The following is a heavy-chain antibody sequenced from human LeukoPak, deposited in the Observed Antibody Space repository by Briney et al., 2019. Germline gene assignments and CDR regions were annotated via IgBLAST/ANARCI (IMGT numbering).Heavy chain of an antibody. J-gene: IGHJ3*02. CDR1: GFTISTYW. CDR3: GRPQNPEIFGYGAFDI. CDR2: IKSDGRST. V-gene: IGHV3-74*01. Sequence: GGSLRLSCAASGFTISTYWIHWVRQAPGKRLVFVSRIKSDGRSTSYADSVKGRFTISRDNAKNTVYLQMNSLRAEDTAVYYCGRPQNPEIFGYGAFDIWGQGTMVTVSS. D-gene: IGHD3-9*01.